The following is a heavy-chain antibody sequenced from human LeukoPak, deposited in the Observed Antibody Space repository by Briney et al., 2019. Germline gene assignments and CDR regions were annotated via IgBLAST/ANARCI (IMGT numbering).Heavy chain of an antibody. CDR3: AKDRCSNGVGCYYYYMDV. CDR2: ISSSSSYI. J-gene: IGHJ6*03. CDR1: GFTFSSYS. D-gene: IGHD2-8*01. V-gene: IGHV3-21*01. Sequence: GGSLRLSCAASGFTFSSYSMNWVRQAPGKGLEWVSSISSSSSYIYYADSVKGRFSISRDSSKNILYLQMNSLRAEDTAVYYCAKDRCSNGVGCYYYYMDVWGKGTTVTISS.